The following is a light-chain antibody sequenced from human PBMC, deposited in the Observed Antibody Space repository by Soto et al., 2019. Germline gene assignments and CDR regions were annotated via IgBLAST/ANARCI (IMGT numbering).Light chain of an antibody. Sequence: DIQITQSPSSLSASVGDRVTITCRASQSISSFLNWYQQKPGKAPKLLIYAASSLESGVPSRFSGSGSGTDFTLTITSLQPEDFATYYCQQSDSTPQTFGQGTKVDIK. CDR3: QQSDSTPQT. V-gene: IGKV1-39*01. CDR2: AAS. CDR1: QSISSF. J-gene: IGKJ1*01.